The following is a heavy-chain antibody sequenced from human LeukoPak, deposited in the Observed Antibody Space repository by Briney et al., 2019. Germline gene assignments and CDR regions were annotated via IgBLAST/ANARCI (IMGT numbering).Heavy chain of an antibody. CDR1: GFIFSSYA. J-gene: IGHJ6*03. CDR2: IKQDGSEK. Sequence: GGSLRLSCAASGFIFSSYAMSWVRQAPGKGLEWVANIKQDGSEKYYVDSVKGQFTISRDNAKNSLYLQMNSLRAEDTAVYYCARMGLDTAMPGYYYYMDVWGKGTTVTVSS. D-gene: IGHD5-18*01. CDR3: ARMGLDTAMPGYYYYMDV. V-gene: IGHV3-7*01.